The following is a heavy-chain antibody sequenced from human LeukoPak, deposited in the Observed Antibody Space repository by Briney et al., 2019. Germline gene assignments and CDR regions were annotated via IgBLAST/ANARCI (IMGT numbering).Heavy chain of an antibody. D-gene: IGHD3-22*01. CDR2: ISYDGSNE. J-gene: IGHJ4*02. CDR3: ARDDYDSSGYDY. V-gene: IGHV3-30*04. Sequence: GRSLRLSCAASGFTFSSYVMHWVRQAPGKGLEWVAIISYDGSNEYYADSVKGRFTISRDNAKNSLYLQMNSLRAEDTAVYYCARDDYDSSGYDYWGQGTLVTVSS. CDR1: GFTFSSYV.